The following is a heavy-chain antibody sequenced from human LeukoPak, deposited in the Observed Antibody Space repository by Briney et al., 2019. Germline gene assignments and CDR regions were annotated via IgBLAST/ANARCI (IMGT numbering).Heavy chain of an antibody. J-gene: IGHJ4*02. D-gene: IGHD6-19*01. Sequence: ASVKVSCKASGYTFPSYFMHWVRQAPGQGLEWMGRINPNGGGTNYAQKFQGRVTMTSDTSISTAYMELSRLRSDDTAVYYCARDPPVAGTSWGQGTLVTVSS. CDR3: ARDPPVAGTS. CDR1: GYTFPSYF. CDR2: INPNGGGT. V-gene: IGHV1-2*06.